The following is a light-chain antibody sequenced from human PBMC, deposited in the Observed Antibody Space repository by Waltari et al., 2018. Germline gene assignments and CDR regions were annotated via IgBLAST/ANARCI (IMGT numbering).Light chain of an antibody. Sequence: QFALTQPASVSGSPGQSITISSTGTSSDVGGYNYFPWYQQHPDKAHKLMIYDVNNRASGVSNRFSGSKSGNTASLTISGLQAEDEADYYCSSYTSSSTLFGGGTKLTVL. CDR2: DVN. CDR1: SSDVGGYNY. V-gene: IGLV2-14*03. CDR3: SSYTSSSTL. J-gene: IGLJ2*01.